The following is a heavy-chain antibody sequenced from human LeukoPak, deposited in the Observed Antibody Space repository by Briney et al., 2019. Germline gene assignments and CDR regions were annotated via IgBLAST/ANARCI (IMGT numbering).Heavy chain of an antibody. D-gene: IGHD2-21*01. CDR1: GFTFSDWY. V-gene: IGHV3-11*01. Sequence: GGSLRLSCAASGFTFSDWYMNWVRQAPGKGLEWISCIGTISTNPHYADSVKGRFTISRDNTKNSVHLQLKNVRAEDTAVYYCARPCGGDCSFLDIWGQGTMVTVSS. CDR3: ARPCGGDCSFLDI. CDR2: IGTISTNP. J-gene: IGHJ3*02.